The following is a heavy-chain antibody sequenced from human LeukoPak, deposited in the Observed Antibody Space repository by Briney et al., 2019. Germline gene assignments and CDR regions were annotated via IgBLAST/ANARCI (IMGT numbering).Heavy chain of an antibody. J-gene: IGHJ6*03. CDR3: ARDPGGYCSSTSCYGYYYYMDV. CDR1: GYTFTGYY. V-gene: IGHV1-69*06. Sequence: SVKVSCKASGYTFTGYYMHWVRQAPGQGLEWMGGIIPIFGTANYAQKFQGRVTITADKSTSTAYMELSSLRSEDTAVYYCARDPGGYCSSTSCYGYYYYMDVWGKGTTVTVSS. CDR2: IIPIFGTA. D-gene: IGHD2-2*01.